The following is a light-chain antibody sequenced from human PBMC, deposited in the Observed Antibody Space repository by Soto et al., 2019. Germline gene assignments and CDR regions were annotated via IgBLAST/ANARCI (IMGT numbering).Light chain of an antibody. Sequence: DIVLTQSASTLSVSPGERVNLSCRASQSLTRNLAWYQHKPGQSPRLLIYGASARATGIPARFSGSVYGAEYNLTISSLQSEDFAVYYCQQYDKWPRTFGQGTKVDIK. CDR1: QSLTRN. CDR2: GAS. V-gene: IGKV3-15*01. J-gene: IGKJ1*01. CDR3: QQYDKWPRT.